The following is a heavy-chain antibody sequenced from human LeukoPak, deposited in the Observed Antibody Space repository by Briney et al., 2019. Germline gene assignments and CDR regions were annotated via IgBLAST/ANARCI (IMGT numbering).Heavy chain of an antibody. CDR3: AKDRYGREDY. CDR1: GFTFSSYG. D-gene: IGHD1-26*01. V-gene: IGHV3-30*18. CDR2: ISYDGSNK. J-gene: IGHJ4*02. Sequence: GGYLRLSCAASGFTFSSYGMHWVRQAPGKGLEWVAVISYDGSNKYYADSVKGRFTISRDNSKNTLYLQMNSLRAEDTAVYYCAKDRYGREDYWGQGTLVTVSS.